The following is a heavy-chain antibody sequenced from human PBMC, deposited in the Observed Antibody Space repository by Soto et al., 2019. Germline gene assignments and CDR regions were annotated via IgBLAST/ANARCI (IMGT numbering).Heavy chain of an antibody. J-gene: IGHJ4*02. Sequence: QVQLVESGGGVVQPGRSLRLSCAASGFTFSSYGMHWVRQAPGKGLEWVAVISYDGSNKYYADSVKGRFTISRDNSKYTLYLQMNSLRAEDTAVYYCAKDQGGALDYWGQGTLVTVSS. CDR2: ISYDGSNK. V-gene: IGHV3-30*18. CDR3: AKDQGGALDY. D-gene: IGHD1-26*01. CDR1: GFTFSSYG.